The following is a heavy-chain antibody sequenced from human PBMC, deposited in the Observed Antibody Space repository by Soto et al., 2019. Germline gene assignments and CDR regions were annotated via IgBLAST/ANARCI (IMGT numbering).Heavy chain of an antibody. Sequence: QVQLVHSGAEVKKPGSSVKVSCKASGGTFSSYTISWVRQAPGQGLEWMGRIIPILGIANYAPKFQGRVTITADKSTSTAYMELSSLRSEDTAVYYCAIVPGDGSSCYPEYFQHWGQGTLVTVSS. D-gene: IGHD6-13*01. CDR3: AIVPGDGSSCYPEYFQH. V-gene: IGHV1-69*02. J-gene: IGHJ1*01. CDR2: IIPILGIA. CDR1: GGTFSSYT.